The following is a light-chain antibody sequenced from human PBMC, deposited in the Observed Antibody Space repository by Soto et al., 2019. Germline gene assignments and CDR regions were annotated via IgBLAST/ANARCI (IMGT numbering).Light chain of an antibody. Sequence: EKVLTQPPGTLSLSPGERATLSCRASQSVSSSYLAWYQQKRGQAPRVLIYDASSRATGIPDRFRGSGSGKDFTLNISGLEPEDFAVYYCQHYGSSPRTCGQGTKVEIK. CDR2: DAS. J-gene: IGKJ1*01. CDR1: QSVSSSY. CDR3: QHYGSSPRT. V-gene: IGKV3-20*01.